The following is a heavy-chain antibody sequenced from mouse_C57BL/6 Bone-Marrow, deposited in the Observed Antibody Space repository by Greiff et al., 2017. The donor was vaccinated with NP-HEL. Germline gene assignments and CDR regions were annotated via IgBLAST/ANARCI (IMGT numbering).Heavy chain of an antibody. J-gene: IGHJ2*01. CDR1: GYTFTDYY. CDR2: IYPGSGNT. V-gene: IGHV1-76*01. D-gene: IGHD1-1*01. CDR3: ARRGYYYGTSAFDY. Sequence: QVQLQQSGAELVRPGASVKLSCKASGYTFTDYYINWVKQRPGQGLEWIARIYPGSGNTYYNEKFKGKATLTAEKSSSTAYMQLSSLTSEDSAVYFCARRGYYYGTSAFDYWGQGTTLTVSS.